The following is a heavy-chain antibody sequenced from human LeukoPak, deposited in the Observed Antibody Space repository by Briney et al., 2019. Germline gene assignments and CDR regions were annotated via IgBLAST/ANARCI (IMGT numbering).Heavy chain of an antibody. CDR3: ATVPAAILNY. CDR2: ISGSGGST. D-gene: IGHD2-2*02. CDR1: GFTFSSYA. V-gene: IGHV3-23*01. J-gene: IGHJ4*02. Sequence: GGSLRLSCAASGFTFSSYAMSWVRQAPGKGLEWVSVISGSGGSTYYADSVKGRFTISRDNSKNTLYLQMNSLRAEDTAVYYCATVPAAILNYWGQGTLVTVSS.